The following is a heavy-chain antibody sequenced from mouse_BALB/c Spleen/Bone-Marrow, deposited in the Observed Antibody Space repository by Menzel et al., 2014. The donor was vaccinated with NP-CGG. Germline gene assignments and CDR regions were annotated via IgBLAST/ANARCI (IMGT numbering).Heavy chain of an antibody. CDR1: GNTFTSSR. V-gene: IGHV1S130*01. J-gene: IGHJ2*01. CDR2: IHPNSGNT. Sequence: VQLQESGSVLVRPGASVELSCKASGNTFTSSRMHWAKQRPGQGLEWIGEIHPNSGNTNYNEKFKGKATLTVDTSSSTAYVDLSSLTSEDSAVYYCARHHRYAYYFDYWGQGTTLTVSS. CDR3: ARHHRYAYYFDY. D-gene: IGHD2-14*01.